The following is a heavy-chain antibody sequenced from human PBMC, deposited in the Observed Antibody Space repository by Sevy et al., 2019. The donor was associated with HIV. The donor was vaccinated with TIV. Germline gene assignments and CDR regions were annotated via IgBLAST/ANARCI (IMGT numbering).Heavy chain of an antibody. Sequence: GGSLRLSCAASGFTFSSYSMNWVRQAPGKGLEWVSSISSSSSYIYYADSVKGRFTISRDNAKNSLYLQMNSLRAEDTAVYYCAGVEYYYDSSGYYDYWGQGTLVTVSS. J-gene: IGHJ4*02. CDR1: GFTFSSYS. CDR2: ISSSSSYI. CDR3: AGVEYYYDSSGYYDY. V-gene: IGHV3-21*01. D-gene: IGHD3-22*01.